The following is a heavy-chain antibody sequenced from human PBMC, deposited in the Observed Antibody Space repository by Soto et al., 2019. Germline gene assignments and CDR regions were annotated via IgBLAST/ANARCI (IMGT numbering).Heavy chain of an antibody. V-gene: IGHV4-59*01. CDR2: IYYSGST. J-gene: IGHJ4*02. CDR1: GGSMSSCY. CDR3: ARAGTYYDSSGFFVY. Sequence: SETLSLTCTVSGGSMSSCYWSWIRQPPGKGLEWIGYIYYSGSTNYNPSLKSRVTISVDTSKNQFSLNLSSVTAADTAVYYCARAGTYYDSSGFFVYWGQGSLVTVSS. D-gene: IGHD3-22*01.